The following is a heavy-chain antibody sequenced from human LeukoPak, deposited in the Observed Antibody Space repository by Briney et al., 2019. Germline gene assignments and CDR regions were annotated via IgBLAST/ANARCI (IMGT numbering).Heavy chain of an antibody. Sequence: SETLSLTCTVSGGSVSSGSYSWSWIRQPPGKGLEWIGYINYSGTTSYNPSLKSRVTISVDTSKNQLSLKLSSVTAADTAVYYCARGQYREPDRSHYSSSSGYFDYWGQGTLVTVSS. CDR2: INYSGTT. CDR1: GGSVSSGSYS. V-gene: IGHV4-61*01. CDR3: ARGQYREPDRSHYSSSSGYFDY. J-gene: IGHJ4*02. D-gene: IGHD6-6*01.